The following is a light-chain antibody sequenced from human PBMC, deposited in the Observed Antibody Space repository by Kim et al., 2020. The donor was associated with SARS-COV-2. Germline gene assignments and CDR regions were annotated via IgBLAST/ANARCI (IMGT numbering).Light chain of an antibody. CDR1: NIETKN. Sequence: PGDTARIVCGGDNIETKNVHWYQRRPGQAPVLVVRFNDDRPSGIPGRFSGSNSGNTATLTIASVEAGDEADYFCQVCAGTDDHPVFGGGTQRTVL. CDR2: FND. J-gene: IGLJ3*02. CDR3: QVCAGTDDHPV. V-gene: IGLV3-21*02.